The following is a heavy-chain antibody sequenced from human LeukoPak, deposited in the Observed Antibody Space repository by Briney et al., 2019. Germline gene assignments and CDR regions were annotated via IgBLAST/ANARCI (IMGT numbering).Heavy chain of an antibody. V-gene: IGHV3-21*01. J-gene: IGHJ5*02. CDR2: ISSSSSYI. D-gene: IGHD2-15*01. CDR3: ARARHCSGGSCRGWFDP. CDR1: GFTFSSYS. Sequence: PGGSLRLSCAASGFTFSSYSMNWVRQAPGKGLEWVPSISSSSSYIYYADSVKGRFTTSRDNAKNSLYLQMNSLRAEDTAVYYCARARHCSGGSCRGWFDPWGQGTLVTVSS.